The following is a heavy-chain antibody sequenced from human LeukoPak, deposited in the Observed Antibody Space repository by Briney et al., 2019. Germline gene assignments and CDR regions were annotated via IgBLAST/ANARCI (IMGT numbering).Heavy chain of an antibody. CDR1: GGSISSYY. Sequence: SETLSLTCTASGGSISSYYWNWIRQPAGKGLEWIGRIHTSGSTNYNPSLKSRVTISVDKSKNQFSLKLSSVTAADTAVYYCARDFLRITMVRGVIRANDYWGQGTLVTVSS. D-gene: IGHD3-10*01. V-gene: IGHV4-4*07. CDR2: IHTSGST. CDR3: ARDFLRITMVRGVIRANDY. J-gene: IGHJ4*02.